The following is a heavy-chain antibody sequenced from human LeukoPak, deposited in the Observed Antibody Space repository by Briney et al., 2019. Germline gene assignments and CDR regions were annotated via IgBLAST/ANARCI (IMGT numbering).Heavy chain of an antibody. D-gene: IGHD6-6*01. CDR3: ARVRGIAARLRSDAFDI. J-gene: IGHJ3*02. CDR2: IIPIFGTA. Sequence: SSVKVSCKASGGTFISYAISWVRQAPGQGLEWMGGIIPIFGTANYAQKFQGRVTITADESTSTAYMELSSLRSEDTAVYYCARVRGIAARLRSDAFDIWGQGTMVTVSS. V-gene: IGHV1-69*01. CDR1: GGTFISYA.